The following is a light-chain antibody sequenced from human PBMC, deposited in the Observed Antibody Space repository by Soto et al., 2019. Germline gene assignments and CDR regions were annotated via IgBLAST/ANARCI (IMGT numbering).Light chain of an antibody. J-gene: IGKJ2*01. Sequence: EIVLTQSPGTLSLSPGEGATLSCRASQSVSSSYLAWYQQKPGQAPRLLIYGASSRAIGTPDRFGGSGSGTDFTLTISRLEPEDFAVYYCQQYGSSPYTFGQGTKLEIK. CDR2: GAS. V-gene: IGKV3-20*01. CDR3: QQYGSSPYT. CDR1: QSVSSSY.